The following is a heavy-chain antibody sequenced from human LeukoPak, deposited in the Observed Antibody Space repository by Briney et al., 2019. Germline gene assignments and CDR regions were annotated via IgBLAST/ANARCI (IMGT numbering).Heavy chain of an antibody. J-gene: IGHJ3*02. CDR3: ARTSLYATNHDAFDI. D-gene: IGHD2-8*01. CDR1: GHTFTNYE. Sequence: GASVKVSCKASGHTFTNYEINWVRQATGQGLEWMGWMNPNSGNTAYAQKFQGRVAMTRTTSTSTAYMQLSSLTSEDTAVYYCARTSLYATNHDAFDIWGRGTMVTVSS. V-gene: IGHV1-8*01. CDR2: MNPNSGNT.